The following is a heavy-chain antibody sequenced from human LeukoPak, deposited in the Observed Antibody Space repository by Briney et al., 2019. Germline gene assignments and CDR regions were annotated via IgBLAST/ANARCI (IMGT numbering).Heavy chain of an antibody. CDR3: ARTLDSSGYYYLWFDP. D-gene: IGHD3-22*01. CDR2: IYPGDSDT. J-gene: IGHJ5*02. V-gene: IGHV5-51*01. Sequence: GESLKISCKGSGYSFTSYWIGWVRQMPGKGLEWMGIIYPGDSDTRYSPSFQGQVTISADKSIGTAYLQWSSLKASDTAMYYCARTLDSSGYYYLWFDPWGQGTLVTVSS. CDR1: GYSFTSYW.